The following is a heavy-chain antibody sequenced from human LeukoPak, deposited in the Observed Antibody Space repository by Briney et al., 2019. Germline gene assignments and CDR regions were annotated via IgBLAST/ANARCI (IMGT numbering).Heavy chain of an antibody. CDR1: GFTVNSNY. Sequence: PGGSLRLSCVASGFTVNSNYMSWVRQAPGKGLEWVSVLYTGGSTYYADSVKGRFTISRDNSKNTLYLQMNNLRAEDTAVYYCARDTYSSGSTGFDYWGQGILVTVSS. V-gene: IGHV3-53*01. CDR2: LYTGGST. D-gene: IGHD6-19*01. CDR3: ARDTYSSGSTGFDY. J-gene: IGHJ4*02.